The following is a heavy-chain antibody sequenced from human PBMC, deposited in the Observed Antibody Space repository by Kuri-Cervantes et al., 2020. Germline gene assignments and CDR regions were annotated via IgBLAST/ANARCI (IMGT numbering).Heavy chain of an antibody. D-gene: IGHD3-16*01. V-gene: IGHV1-2*02. CDR1: GYTFTGYY. Sequence: ASVKVSCKASGYTFTGYYMHWVRQAPGQGLEWMGWINPNSGGTNYAQKFQGRVTMTRDTSISTAYMELSRLRSDDTAVYYCARDQYVYVWGNFAVGWDYYGIDVWGQGTTVTVSS. J-gene: IGHJ6*02. CDR2: INPNSGGT. CDR3: ARDQYVYVWGNFAVGWDYYGIDV.